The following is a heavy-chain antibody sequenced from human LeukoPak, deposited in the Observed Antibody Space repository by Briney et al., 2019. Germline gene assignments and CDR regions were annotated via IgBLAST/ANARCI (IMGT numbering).Heavy chain of an antibody. Sequence: VASVKVSCKTSGYSFNSHHVHWVRQAPGQGLEWMGINFFHDGTTSNTQKFPGRLTMTRDTSTSTVYMELSSLRSEDTAVYYCAGLVSPYILGAEKGMDVWGQGTTVTVSS. CDR3: AGLVSPYILGAEKGMDV. D-gene: IGHD3-16*01. CDR2: NFFHDGTT. V-gene: IGHV1-46*02. J-gene: IGHJ6*02. CDR1: GYSFNSHH.